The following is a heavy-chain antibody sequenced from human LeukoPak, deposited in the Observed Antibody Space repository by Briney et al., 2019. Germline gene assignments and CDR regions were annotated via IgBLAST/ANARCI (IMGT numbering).Heavy chain of an antibody. J-gene: IGHJ4*02. CDR2: ISYDGSNK. CDR1: GLTFSSYA. Sequence: GGSLRLSCGVSGLTFSSYAMHWVRQAPGKGLEWVAVISYDGSNKYYADSVKGRFTISRDNSKNTLYLQMNSLRAEDTAVYYCARDLSGVTGYTYGRGIDYWGQGTLVTVSS. V-gene: IGHV3-30*04. CDR3: ARDLSGVTGYTYGRGIDY. D-gene: IGHD5-18*01.